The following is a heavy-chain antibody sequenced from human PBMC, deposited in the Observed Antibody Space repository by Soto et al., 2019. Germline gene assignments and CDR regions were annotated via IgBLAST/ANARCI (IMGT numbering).Heavy chain of an antibody. CDR2: ITAGDAKT. CDR1: GYNFTQYR. Sequence: QVQLVQSGADVKKPGASVKISCKAPGYNFTQYRIHWVRQAPGQRLEWMGWITAGDAKTEYSQKFQGRVTISRDISATTVYLDLDSLRSEDTAVYYCARDLYSSSWFWFDPWGRGTQVIVSS. CDR3: ARDLYSSSWFWFDP. J-gene: IGHJ5*02. D-gene: IGHD2-2*01. V-gene: IGHV1-3*01.